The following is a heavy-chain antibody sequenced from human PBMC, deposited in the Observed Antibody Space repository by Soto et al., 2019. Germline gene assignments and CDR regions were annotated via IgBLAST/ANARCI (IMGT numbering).Heavy chain of an antibody. J-gene: IGHJ4*02. CDR2: IYPGDSDT. CDR1: EYSFTNFW. V-gene: IGHV5-51*01. CDR3: ARGAMAYYFDY. Sequence: GESLKISCKASEYSFTNFWTGWVRQMPGKGLEWMGMIYPGDSDTRYSPSFQGQVTISADKSVSTAYLQWSNLKASDTAMYYCARGAMAYYFDYWGQGTLVTVSS. D-gene: IGHD5-18*01.